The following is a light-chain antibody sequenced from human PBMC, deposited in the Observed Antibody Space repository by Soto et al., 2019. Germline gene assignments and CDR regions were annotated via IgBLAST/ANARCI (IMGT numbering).Light chain of an antibody. CDR3: CSYASSTTYVI. V-gene: IGLV2-23*02. CDR1: NSDVGRYNL. J-gene: IGLJ2*01. CDR2: EVT. Sequence: QSALTQPASVSGSPGQSITISCTGTNSDVGRYNLVSWYQQRPGQAPQVLIYEVTKRPSVVSDRFSGSKSGNTASLTISGLQAEDEGEYFCCSYASSTTYVIFGGGTKLTVL.